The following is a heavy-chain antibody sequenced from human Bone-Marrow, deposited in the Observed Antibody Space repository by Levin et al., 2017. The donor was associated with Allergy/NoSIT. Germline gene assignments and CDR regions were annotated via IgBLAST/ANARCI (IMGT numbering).Heavy chain of an antibody. CDR3: AKDSNDYGGTSLFDY. V-gene: IGHV3-9*01. CDR1: GFTFDDYA. CDR2: ISWNSGSI. J-gene: IGHJ4*02. D-gene: IGHD4-23*01. Sequence: PGGSLRLSCAASGFTFDDYAMHWVRQAPGKGLEWVSGISWNSGSIGYADSVKGRFTISRDNAKNSLYLQMNSLRAEDTALYYCAKDSNDYGGTSLFDYWGQGTLVTVSS.